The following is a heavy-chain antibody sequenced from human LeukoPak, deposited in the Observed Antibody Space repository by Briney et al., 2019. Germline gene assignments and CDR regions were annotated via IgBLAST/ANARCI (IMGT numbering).Heavy chain of an antibody. CDR3: ARVVDPDNWFDP. V-gene: IGHV4-34*01. CDR1: GGSFSGYY. Sequence: PSETLSLTCAVYGGSFSGYYWSWIRQPPGKGLEWIGEINHSGSTNYNPSLKSRVTISVDTSKNQFSLKLSSVTAADTAVYYCARVVDPDNWFDPWGQGTLVTVSS. J-gene: IGHJ5*02. CDR2: INHSGST. D-gene: IGHD3/OR15-3a*01.